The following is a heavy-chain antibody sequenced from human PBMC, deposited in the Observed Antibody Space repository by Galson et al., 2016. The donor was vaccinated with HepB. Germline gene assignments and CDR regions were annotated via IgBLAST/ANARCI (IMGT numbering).Heavy chain of an antibody. CDR3: ARSISEDAFDI. CDR2: IYLPDSDI. J-gene: IGHJ3*02. Sequence: QSGAEVKKPGESLKISCLSSGFNSTKFWIAWVRQRPGKGLEWMGIIYLPDSDIKYSPSFQGQVTISGGQSIGSVYLQWSSLTASVTAIYYCARSISEDAFDIWGQGTMVTVSS. CDR1: GFNSTKFW. V-gene: IGHV5-51*01. D-gene: IGHD1-26*01.